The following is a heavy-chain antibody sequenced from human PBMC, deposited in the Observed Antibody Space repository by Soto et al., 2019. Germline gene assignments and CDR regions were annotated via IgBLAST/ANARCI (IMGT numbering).Heavy chain of an antibody. V-gene: IGHV3-21*01. CDR1: GFNFITYS. CDR3: VRDGLDYYDTERLYFDN. Sequence: EVQLVESGGGPVRPGGSLKLSCAASGFNFITYSLSWVRQAPGKGLEWVASISSSAVYIDYADSVKGRFTISRDNANNSLYLQMNSLRAEDTATYHCVRDGLDYYDTERLYFDNWGQGTLLTVSS. CDR2: ISSSAVYI. D-gene: IGHD3-22*01. J-gene: IGHJ4*02.